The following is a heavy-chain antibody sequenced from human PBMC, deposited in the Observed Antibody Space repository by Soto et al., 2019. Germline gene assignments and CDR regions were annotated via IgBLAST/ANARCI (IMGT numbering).Heavy chain of an antibody. CDR1: GFTFSSYE. V-gene: IGHV3-48*03. D-gene: IGHD6-13*01. Sequence: LRLSCAASGFTFSSYEMNWVRQAPGKGLEWVSYISSSGSTIYYADSVKGRFTISRDNAKNSLYLQMNSLRAEDTAVYYCAFSIAAAGTGGYWGQGTLVTVSS. J-gene: IGHJ4*02. CDR2: ISSSGSTI. CDR3: AFSIAAAGTGGY.